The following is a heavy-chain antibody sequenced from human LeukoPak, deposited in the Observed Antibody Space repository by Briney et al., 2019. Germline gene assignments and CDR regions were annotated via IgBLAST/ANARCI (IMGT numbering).Heavy chain of an antibody. J-gene: IGHJ3*02. V-gene: IGHV3-23*01. CDR3: AKDRVPAAGDDAFDI. CDR1: GFTFSSYA. CDR2: ISGSGIST. D-gene: IGHD2-2*01. Sequence: GGSLRLSCAASGFTFSSYAMSWVRQAPGKGLEWVSGISGSGISTYYVDSVKGRFTISRDNSKNTLYLQMNSLRAEDTAVYYCAKDRVPAAGDDAFDIWGHGTMVTVSS.